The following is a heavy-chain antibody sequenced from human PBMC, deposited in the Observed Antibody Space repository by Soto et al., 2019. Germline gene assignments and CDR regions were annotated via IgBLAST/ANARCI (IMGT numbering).Heavy chain of an antibody. CDR1: GFTFSTYS. CDR3: ARGPPFDY. V-gene: IGHV3-21*01. J-gene: IGHJ4*02. Sequence: EVQLVESGGGLVKPGGSLRLSCAASGFTFSTYSMNWVRQAPGKGLEWVSSISGSGNHIYYADSVKGRFTISRDNAKNSLYLEMNSLRGEDTAVYYCARGPPFDYWGQGTLVTVSS. CDR2: ISGSGNHI.